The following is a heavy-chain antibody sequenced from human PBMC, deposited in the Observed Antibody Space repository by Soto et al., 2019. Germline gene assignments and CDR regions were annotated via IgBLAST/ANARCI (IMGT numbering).Heavy chain of an antibody. Sequence: SETLSLTCTVSGGSISSYYWSWIRQPPGKGLEWIGYIYYSGSTNYNPSLKSRVTISVDTSKNQFSLKLSSVTAADTAVYYCARLDYLTTVTTSGFDYWGQGTLVTVSS. CDR3: ARLDYLTTVTTSGFDY. CDR1: GGSISSYY. CDR2: IYYSGST. D-gene: IGHD4-4*01. V-gene: IGHV4-59*08. J-gene: IGHJ4*02.